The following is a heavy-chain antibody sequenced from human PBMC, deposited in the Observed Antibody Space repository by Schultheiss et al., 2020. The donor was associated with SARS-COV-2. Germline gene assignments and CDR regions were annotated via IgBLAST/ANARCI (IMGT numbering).Heavy chain of an antibody. D-gene: IGHD2-8*02. V-gene: IGHV4-39*07. CDR1: GGSISSGDYY. J-gene: IGHJ4*02. Sequence: SETLSLTCTVSGGSISSGDYYWGWIRQPPGKGLEWIGSIYHSGSTNYNPSLKSRVTISVDKSKNQFSLKLSSVTAADTAVYYCARGDYCTGGVCYTLGYWGQGTLVNVSS. CDR2: IYHSGST. CDR3: ARGDYCTGGVCYTLGY.